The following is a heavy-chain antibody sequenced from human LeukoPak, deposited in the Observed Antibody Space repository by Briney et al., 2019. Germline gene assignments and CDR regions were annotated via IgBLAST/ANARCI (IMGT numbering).Heavy chain of an antibody. D-gene: IGHD6-19*01. CDR1: GFTFSTYG. Sequence: PGGSLRLSCAAAGFTFSTYGIHWVRQAPGMGLEWVAFIRYDGGNKYYADSVKGRFTISRDNFMNTVYLQMNSLGPEDTAVYYCAKEGYSSGWYEDYWGQGTLVTVSS. CDR3: AKEGYSSGWYEDY. CDR2: IRYDGGNK. V-gene: IGHV3-30*02. J-gene: IGHJ4*02.